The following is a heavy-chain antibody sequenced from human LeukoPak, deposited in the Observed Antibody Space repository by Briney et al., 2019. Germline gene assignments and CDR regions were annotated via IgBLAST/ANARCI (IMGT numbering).Heavy chain of an antibody. D-gene: IGHD2-8*01. J-gene: IGHJ6*02. CDR1: GFTFDDYA. V-gene: IGHV3-9*01. Sequence: GRSLRLSCAASGFTFDDYAMHWVRQAPGEGLEWVSGISWNSGTKGYADSVKGRFTISRDNAKNSLYLQMNSLRGEDAALYYCAVLHYYAMDVWAKGPRSPSP. CDR2: ISWNSGTK. CDR3: AVLHYYAMDV.